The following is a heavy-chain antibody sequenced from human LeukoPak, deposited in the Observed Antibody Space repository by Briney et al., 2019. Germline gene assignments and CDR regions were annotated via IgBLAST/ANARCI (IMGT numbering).Heavy chain of an antibody. CDR3: ARGEIVGATKLKIMPDY. Sequence: GASVKVSCKASGYTFTGYYMHWVRQAPGQGLEWMGRINPNSGGTNYAQKFQGRVTMTRDTSISTAHMELSRLRSDDTAVYYCARGEIVGATKLKIMPDYWGQGTLVTVSS. J-gene: IGHJ4*02. D-gene: IGHD1-26*01. V-gene: IGHV1-2*06. CDR2: INPNSGGT. CDR1: GYTFTGYY.